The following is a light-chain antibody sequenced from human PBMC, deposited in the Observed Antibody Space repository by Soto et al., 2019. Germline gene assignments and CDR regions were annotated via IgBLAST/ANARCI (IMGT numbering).Light chain of an antibody. V-gene: IGKV2D-29*02. J-gene: IGKJ5*01. CDR1: QSLLSSGGETY. Sequence: DIVMSQTPLSLSVTPGQPASISCRSSQSLLSSGGETYLFWYLQRPGQSPQLLIYEVSNRISAVPDRVSGSGSGTDFTLKISRVEAEDAGVYYCMQSTQLPLTFDQETRLEVK. CDR3: MQSTQLPLT. CDR2: EVS.